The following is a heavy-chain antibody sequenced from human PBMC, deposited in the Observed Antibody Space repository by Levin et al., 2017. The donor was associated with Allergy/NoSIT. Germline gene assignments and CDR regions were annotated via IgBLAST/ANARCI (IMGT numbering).Heavy chain of an antibody. CDR2: IKSKTDGGTT. J-gene: IGHJ3*02. CDR1: GFTFSNAW. CDR3: TTEQWLETGDAFDI. D-gene: IGHD6-19*01. V-gene: IGHV3-15*01. Sequence: GESLKISCAASGFTFSNAWMSWVRQAPGKGLEWVGRIKSKTDGGTTDYAAPVKGRFTISRDDSKNTLYLQMNSLKTEDTAVYYCTTEQWLETGDAFDIWGQGTMVTVSS.